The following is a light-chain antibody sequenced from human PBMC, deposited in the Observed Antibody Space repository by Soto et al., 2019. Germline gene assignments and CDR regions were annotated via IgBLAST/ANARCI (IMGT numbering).Light chain of an antibody. Sequence: QSALTQPASVSGSPGQSITISCTGTSSDIGGYNYFSWYQQLPGKVPKLIIYDVSNRPTGVSDRFSGSKSRNAGSLTISGLQADGEAAYYCSSYTSTSTLDVFGTGSKLTVL. CDR3: SSYTSTSTLDV. V-gene: IGLV2-14*03. CDR1: SSDIGGYNY. J-gene: IGLJ1*01. CDR2: DVS.